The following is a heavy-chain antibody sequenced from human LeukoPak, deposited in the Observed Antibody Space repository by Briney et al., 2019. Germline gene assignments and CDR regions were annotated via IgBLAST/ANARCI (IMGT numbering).Heavy chain of an antibody. Sequence: PGRSLRLSCAASGFTFSSYAMHWVRQAPGKGLEWVAVISYDGSNKYYADSVKGRFTISRDNSKNTLYLQMNSLRAEDTAVYLCARGGGIDFLSGYDAFDIWGQGTKVTGSS. CDR1: GFTFSSYA. CDR3: ARGGGIDFLSGYDAFDI. D-gene: IGHD3-3*01. V-gene: IGHV3-30*01. CDR2: ISYDGSNK. J-gene: IGHJ3*02.